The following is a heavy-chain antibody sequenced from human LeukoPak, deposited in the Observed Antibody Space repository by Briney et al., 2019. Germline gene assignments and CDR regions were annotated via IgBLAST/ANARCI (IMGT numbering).Heavy chain of an antibody. Sequence: GGSLRLSCAASGSGFTFNNYWMHWVRQAPGKGLVWVSRINADGSTTSYADSVRGRFTISRDNAKNTLYLQMNSLRAEDTAVYYCARDYGDNRNYYYYYYMDVWGKGTTVTVSS. CDR2: INADGSTT. CDR3: ARDYGDNRNYYYYYYMDV. V-gene: IGHV3-74*01. D-gene: IGHD4-17*01. J-gene: IGHJ6*03. CDR1: GSGFTFNNYW.